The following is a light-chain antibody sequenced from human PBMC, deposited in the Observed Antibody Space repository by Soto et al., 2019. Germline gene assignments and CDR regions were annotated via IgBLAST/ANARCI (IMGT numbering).Light chain of an antibody. CDR2: LEGSGSY. CDR3: ETWYSKAVV. CDR1: SGHSSNI. Sequence: QSVLTQSSSASASLGSSVKLTCTLSSGHSSNIIAWHQQQPGKAPRYLMKLEGSGSYNKGSGVPDRFSGSSSGADRYLTISNLQSEDEADYYCETWYSKAVVFGGGTQLTVL. J-gene: IGLJ2*01. V-gene: IGLV4-60*03.